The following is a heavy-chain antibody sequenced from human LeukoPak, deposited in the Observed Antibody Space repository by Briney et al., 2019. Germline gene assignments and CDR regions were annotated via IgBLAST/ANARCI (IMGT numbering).Heavy chain of an antibody. Sequence: GASVKVSCKASGYTFSGYYMHWVRQAPGQGLEWMGWINPKSGGTNEAQKFHDRVTMTRDTSIRTAYMEVSRLRSDDTAVYYCARGMEPYYYMDVWGKGTTVTVSS. J-gene: IGHJ6*03. CDR1: GYTFSGYY. CDR3: ARGMEPYYYMDV. V-gene: IGHV1-2*02. CDR2: INPKSGGT. D-gene: IGHD1-26*01.